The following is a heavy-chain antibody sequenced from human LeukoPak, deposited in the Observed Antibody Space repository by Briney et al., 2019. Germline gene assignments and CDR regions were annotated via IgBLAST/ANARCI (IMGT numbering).Heavy chain of an antibody. CDR3: ARSRFFDV. J-gene: IGHJ6*04. V-gene: IGHV3-66*02. D-gene: IGHD2-2*01. CDR1: GFTVSSNY. Sequence: SGGSLRLSCAASGFTVSSNYMSWVRQAPGKGLEWVSVIYSGGSTSYADSVKGRFTISRDNSKNTLYLQMNSLRAVDTAVYYCARSRFFDVWGKGTTVTVSS. CDR2: IYSGGST.